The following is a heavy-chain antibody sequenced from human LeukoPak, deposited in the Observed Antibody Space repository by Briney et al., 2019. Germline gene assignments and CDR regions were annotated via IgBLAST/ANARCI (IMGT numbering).Heavy chain of an antibody. CDR1: GYSISSGYS. D-gene: IGHD3-22*01. J-gene: IGHJ4*02. V-gene: IGHV4-38-2*02. CDR3: ARRSSGYVGDFDY. Sequence: SETLSLTCTVSGYSISSGYSRGWLRQPPGKGLDWIGSIYHSGSTYYNPSLKSRVTISVDTSKNQFSLKLSSVTAADTAVYYCARRSSGYVGDFDYWGQGTLVTVSS. CDR2: IYHSGST.